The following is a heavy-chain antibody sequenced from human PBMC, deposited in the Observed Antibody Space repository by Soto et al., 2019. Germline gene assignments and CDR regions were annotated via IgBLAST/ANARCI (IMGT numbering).Heavy chain of an antibody. J-gene: IGHJ4*02. V-gene: IGHV2-5*01. CDR1: GFSHTTIGVG. D-gene: IGHD2-15*01. CDR2: IYWNDDK. Sequence: SGTTLVNPTQTLTLTCTFSGFSHTTIGVGVGWIRQPPGKALEWLTLIYWNDDKRYSPSLKSRLTITKDTSKNQVVLTMTNMDPVDTATYYCAHVQRGGGRAVDYFDYLGQGTLVTVSS. CDR3: AHVQRGGGRAVDYFDY.